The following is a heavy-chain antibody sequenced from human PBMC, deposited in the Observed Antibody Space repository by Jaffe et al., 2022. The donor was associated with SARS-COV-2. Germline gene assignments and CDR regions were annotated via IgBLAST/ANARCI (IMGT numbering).Heavy chain of an antibody. CDR3: ARVGITMVRGVKNSYYYYGMDV. Sequence: EVQLVESGGGLVQPGGSLRLSCAASGFTFSSYWMHWVRQAPGKGLVWVSRINSDGSSTSYADSVKGRFTISRDNAKNTLYLQMNSLRAEDTAVYYCARVGITMVRGVKNSYYYYGMDVWGQGTTVTVSS. D-gene: IGHD3-10*01. CDR2: INSDGSST. CDR1: GFTFSSYW. V-gene: IGHV3-74*01. J-gene: IGHJ6*02.